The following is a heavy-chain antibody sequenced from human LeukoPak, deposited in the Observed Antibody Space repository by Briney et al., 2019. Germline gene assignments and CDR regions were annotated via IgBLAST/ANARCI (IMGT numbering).Heavy chain of an antibody. J-gene: IGHJ4*02. D-gene: IGHD4-11*01. CDR2: IIPVFGTA. V-gene: IGHV1-69*06. Sequence: ASVKVSCKASGGTFSSYAINWVRQAPGQGLEWMGEIIPVFGTAKYAQRFQGRVTITADKSTSTAYMELSSLRSEDTAVYYCAKVGSKWHDYWGQGTLVTVSS. CDR3: AKVGSKWHDY. CDR1: GGTFSSYA.